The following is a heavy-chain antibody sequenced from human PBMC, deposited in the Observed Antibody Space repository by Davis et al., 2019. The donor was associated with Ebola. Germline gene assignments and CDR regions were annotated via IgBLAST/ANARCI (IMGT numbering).Heavy chain of an antibody. V-gene: IGHV1-8*03. D-gene: IGHD3-10*01. J-gene: IGHJ6*02. CDR3: ARAEYYYGSGTGMDV. CDR1: GYTFTRYD. CDR2: MNPNSGNT. Sequence: ASVKVSCKASGYTFTRYDINWVRQATGQGLEWMGWMNPNSGNTGYAQKFQGRVTITRNTSIRTTYMELSSLRSEDTAVYYCARAEYYYGSGTGMDVWGQGTTVTVSS.